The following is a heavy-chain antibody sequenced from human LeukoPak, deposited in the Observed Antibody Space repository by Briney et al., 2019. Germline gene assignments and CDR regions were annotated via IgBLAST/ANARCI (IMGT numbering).Heavy chain of an antibody. CDR3: ARGTGQMATMIGFLYYYGMDV. CDR2: INHSGST. J-gene: IGHJ6*02. CDR1: GGSFSGYY. D-gene: IGHD3-9*01. Sequence: SETLPLTCAVYGGSFSGYYWSWIRQPPGKGLEWIGEINHSGSTNYNPSLKSRVTISVDTSKNQFSLKLSSVTAADTAVYYCARGTGQMATMIGFLYYYGMDVWGQGTTVTVSS. V-gene: IGHV4-34*01.